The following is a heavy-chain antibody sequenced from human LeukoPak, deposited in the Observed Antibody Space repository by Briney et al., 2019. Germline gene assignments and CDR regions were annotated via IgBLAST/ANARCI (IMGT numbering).Heavy chain of an antibody. CDR3: AGKYYYDSSGYPTQIDY. D-gene: IGHD3-22*01. J-gene: IGHJ4*02. Sequence: GGSLRLSCAAAGFTFSDYYMGWIRQAPGKGLEWVSDISSSGSTIYYADSVKGRFTISRDNAKNSLYLQMNSLRAEDTAVYYCAGKYYYDSSGYPTQIDYWGQGTLVTVSS. CDR1: GFTFSDYY. CDR2: ISSSGSTI. V-gene: IGHV3-11*01.